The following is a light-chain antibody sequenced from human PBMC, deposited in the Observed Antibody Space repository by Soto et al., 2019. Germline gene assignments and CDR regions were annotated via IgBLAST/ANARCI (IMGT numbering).Light chain of an antibody. V-gene: IGLV4-69*01. J-gene: IGLJ3*02. Sequence: ASLGASVKLTCTLSSGHSSYAIAWHQQQPEEGPRYLMKLNSDGTHSKGDGIPDRFSGSSSGAERYLTISSLQSEDEADYYCQTWGTAIRVFGGGTKLTVL. CDR3: QTWGTAIRV. CDR1: SGHSSYA. CDR2: LNSDGTH.